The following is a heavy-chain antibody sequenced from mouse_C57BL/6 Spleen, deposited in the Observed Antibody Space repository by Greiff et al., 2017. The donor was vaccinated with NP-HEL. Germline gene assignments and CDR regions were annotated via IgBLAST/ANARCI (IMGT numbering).Heavy chain of an antibody. V-gene: IGHV1-80*01. Sequence: QVQLQQSGAELVKPGASVKISCKASGYAFSSYWMNWVKQRPGKGLEWIGQIYPGDGDTNYNGKFKGKATRTADKSSSTAYMQLSSLTSEDSAVYFCARDGNSYYFDYWGQGTTLTVAS. CDR2: IYPGDGDT. CDR1: GYAFSSYW. J-gene: IGHJ2*01. D-gene: IGHD2-1*01. CDR3: ARDGNSYYFDY.